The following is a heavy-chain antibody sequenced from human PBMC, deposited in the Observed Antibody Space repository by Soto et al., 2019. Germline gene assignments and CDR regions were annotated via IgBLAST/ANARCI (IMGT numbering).Heavy chain of an antibody. J-gene: IGHJ4*02. Sequence: EVQLVESGGGLVQPGGSLRLSCAVSGFRFGTYWMSWVRQAPGKGLEWLASIKEDGSERYYLDSVKGRFTISRDNAKDSLSLQMNSLRGEDTAFYYGARDVGPVTIFGEALSGYFDFWGQGTLVTVSS. CDR1: GFRFGTYW. CDR2: IKEDGSER. CDR3: ARDVGPVTIFGEALSGYFDF. D-gene: IGHD3-3*01. V-gene: IGHV3-7*03.